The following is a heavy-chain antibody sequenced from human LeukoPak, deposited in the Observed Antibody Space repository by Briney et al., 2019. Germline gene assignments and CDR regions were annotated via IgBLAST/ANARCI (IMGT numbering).Heavy chain of an antibody. Sequence: PGGSLRLSCAASGFTFSSYGMHWVRQAPGKGLEWVAVIWYDGSNKYYADSVKGRFTISRDNSKNTLYLQMNSLRAEHTAVYYCARSSGIAVAGTIDYWGQGTLVTVSS. J-gene: IGHJ4*02. D-gene: IGHD6-19*01. CDR2: IWYDGSNK. CDR1: GFTFSSYG. CDR3: ARSSGIAVAGTIDY. V-gene: IGHV3-33*01.